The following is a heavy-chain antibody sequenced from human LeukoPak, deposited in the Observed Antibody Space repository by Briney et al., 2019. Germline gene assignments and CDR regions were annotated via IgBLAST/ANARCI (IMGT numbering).Heavy chain of an antibody. CDR2: INHSGST. J-gene: IGHJ6*02. V-gene: IGHV4-34*01. Sequence: SETLSLTCAVYGGSFSGYYWSWIRQPPGKGLEWIGEINHSGSTNYNPSLKSRVTISVDTSKNQFSLKLSSVTAADTAVYYCARGDFWSGPEDYYGMDVWGQGTTVTVSS. D-gene: IGHD3-3*01. CDR3: ARGDFWSGPEDYYGMDV. CDR1: GGSFSGYY.